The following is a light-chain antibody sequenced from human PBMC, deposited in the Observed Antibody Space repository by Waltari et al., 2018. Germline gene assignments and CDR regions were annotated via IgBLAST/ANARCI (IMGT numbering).Light chain of an antibody. J-gene: IGLJ3*02. CDR2: RNN. CDR1: RSNIGSNY. CDR3: AAWDDSLSGRV. V-gene: IGLV1-47*01. Sequence: QFVLTQPPSASGTPGQRVTIPCSGSRSNIGSNYVYWYQQLPGTAPKLLIYRNNQRPSGVPDRFSGSKSGTSASLAISGLRSEDEADYYCAAWDDSLSGRVFGGGTKVTVL.